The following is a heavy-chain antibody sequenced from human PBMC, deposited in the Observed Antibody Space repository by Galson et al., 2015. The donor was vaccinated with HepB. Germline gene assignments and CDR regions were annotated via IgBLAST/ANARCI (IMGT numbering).Heavy chain of an antibody. D-gene: IGHD2-15*01. J-gene: IGHJ4*02. CDR3: ARQGEVEYCSGGSCYSFDY. CDR2: IYPGDSDT. V-gene: IGHV5-51*01. Sequence: QSGAEVKKPGESLKISCKGSGYSFTSYWIGWVRQMPGKGLEWMGIIYPGDSDTRYSPSFQGQVTISADKSISTAYLQWSSLKASDTAMYYCARQGEVEYCSGGSCYSFDYWGQGTLVTVSS. CDR1: GYSFTSYW.